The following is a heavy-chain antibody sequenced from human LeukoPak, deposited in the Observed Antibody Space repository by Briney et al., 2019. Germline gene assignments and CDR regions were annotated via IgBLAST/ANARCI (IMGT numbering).Heavy chain of an antibody. CDR3: ARHDGYYYYYMDV. V-gene: IGHV4-39*01. CDR1: GGSISSSGYY. J-gene: IGHJ6*03. Sequence: SETLSLTCTVSGGSISSSGYYWGWIRQPPGKGLEWIGSLYHTGSTYYNPSLKSRVTISVDTSKNQFSLRLSSVTAADTAVYYCARHDGYYYYYMDVWGKGTTVTISS. CDR2: LYHTGST.